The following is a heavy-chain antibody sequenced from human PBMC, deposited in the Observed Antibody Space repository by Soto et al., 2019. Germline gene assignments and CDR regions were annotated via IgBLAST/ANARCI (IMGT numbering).Heavy chain of an antibody. CDR3: ARRRRGITMVRGTYAMDV. J-gene: IGHJ6*02. Sequence: QVQLQQWGAGLLKPSETLSLGCAVYGESFSGYYWNWIRQPPGKGLEWIGEITDSGSANDKPSLASRVTISVDTSKKQFSLRLNSVTAADAAVYYCARRRRGITMVRGTYAMDVWGQGTTVTVSS. CDR2: ITDSGSA. D-gene: IGHD3-10*01. V-gene: IGHV4-34*01. CDR1: GESFSGYY.